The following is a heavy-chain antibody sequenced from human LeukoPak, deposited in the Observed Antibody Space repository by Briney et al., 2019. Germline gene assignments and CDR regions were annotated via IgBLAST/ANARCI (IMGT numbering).Heavy chain of an antibody. J-gene: IGHJ4*03. Sequence: GGSLRVSCAASGFTFSNYCMRWVRQIPGKGLVWVSRICPDGTVTNYADSVKGRFTISRDNAKNMVFLQMNSLRADDTAVYYCVRDFRSADYWGQGTTVTVSS. CDR1: GFTFSNYC. V-gene: IGHV3-74*01. CDR2: ICPDGTVT. CDR3: VRDFRSADY.